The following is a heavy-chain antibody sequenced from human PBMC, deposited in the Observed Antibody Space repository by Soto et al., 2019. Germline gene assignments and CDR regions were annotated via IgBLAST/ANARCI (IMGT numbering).Heavy chain of an antibody. J-gene: IGHJ5*02. CDR2: INPATGNI. CDR3: TRGGAVAGNWLDP. CDR1: GYTFPDFA. V-gene: IGHV1-3*01. D-gene: IGHD6-19*01. Sequence: QVQLVQSGAEMKQPGASVKLSCKTSGYTFPDFAMHWVRQAPGQSLEWMGWINPATGNIKYLQKFEGRVTITRDTSASTVYMDLRSLKSEDTAVYYCTRGGAVAGNWLDPWGQGTLVNVSS.